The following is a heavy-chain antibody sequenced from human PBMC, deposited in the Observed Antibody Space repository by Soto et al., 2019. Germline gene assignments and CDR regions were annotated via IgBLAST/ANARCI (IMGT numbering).Heavy chain of an antibody. D-gene: IGHD1-26*01. Sequence: QVQLVQSGAEVKKPGSSVKVSCKASGGTFSSYSINWVRQAPGQGLEWMGEIIPIFGTANYAQKFQGRVTSTADESTSTAYMALSSLTSEDTAVYYCARDGGRHSGGIAYWGQGTLVTVSS. CDR3: ARDGGRHSGGIAY. CDR2: IIPIFGTA. CDR1: GGTFSSYS. V-gene: IGHV1-69*01. J-gene: IGHJ4*02.